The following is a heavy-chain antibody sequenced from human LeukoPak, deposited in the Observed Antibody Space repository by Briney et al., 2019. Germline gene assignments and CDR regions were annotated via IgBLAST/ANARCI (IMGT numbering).Heavy chain of an antibody. CDR3: ARTDWPYAFDI. V-gene: IGHV3-66*01. D-gene: IGHD2-21*01. CDR1: GFTVSSNY. J-gene: IGHJ3*02. CDR2: IYIGGNT. Sequence: PGGSLRLSCAASGFTVSSNYMSWVRQAPGKGLEWVSVIYIGGNTYYADSVKDRFTISRDNSKNTLYLQMNSLRAEDTAVYYCARTDWPYAFDIWGQGTIVTASS.